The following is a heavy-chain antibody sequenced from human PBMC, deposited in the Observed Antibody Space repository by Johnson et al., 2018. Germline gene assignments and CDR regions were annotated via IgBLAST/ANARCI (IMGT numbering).Heavy chain of an antibody. CDR3: ARDRDSYGYPSQLSSGMDV. CDR1: GGSVSSGSYY. V-gene: IGHV4-61*01. Sequence: QVQLQESGPGLVKPSETLSLTCTVSGGSVSSGSYYWSWIRQPPGKGLEWIGYIYYSGSTNYNPSLKSRVTISVDTSKNHFSLKLGSVPAAGTAVYYCARDRDSYGYPSQLSSGMDVWGQGTTVTVSS. D-gene: IGHD5-18*01. J-gene: IGHJ6*02. CDR2: IYYSGST.